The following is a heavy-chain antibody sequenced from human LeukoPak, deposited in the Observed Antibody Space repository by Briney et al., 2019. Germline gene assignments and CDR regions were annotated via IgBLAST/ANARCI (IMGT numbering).Heavy chain of an antibody. D-gene: IGHD6-19*01. CDR2: ISGSGGST. Sequence: PGGSLRLSCAASGFTFSSYAMSWVRQAPGKGLEWVSAISGSGGSTYYADSVKGRFTISRDNSKSTLYLQMNSLRAEDTAVYYCATDSSGWSAFDYWGQGTLVTVSS. CDR1: GFTFSSYA. CDR3: ATDSSGWSAFDY. V-gene: IGHV3-23*01. J-gene: IGHJ4*02.